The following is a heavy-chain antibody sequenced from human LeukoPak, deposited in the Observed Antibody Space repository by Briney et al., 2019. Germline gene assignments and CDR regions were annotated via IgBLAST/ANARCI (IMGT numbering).Heavy chain of an antibody. CDR3: ARAGYYDSSGYYYDAFDI. D-gene: IGHD3-22*01. J-gene: IGHJ3*02. Sequence: SETLSLTCTVSGGSISSYYRSWIRQPPGKGLEWIGYIYYSGSTNYNPSLKSRVTISVDTSKNHFSLKLSSVTAADTAVYYCARAGYYDSSGYYYDAFDIWGQGTMVTVSS. CDR1: GGSISSYY. CDR2: IYYSGST. V-gene: IGHV4-59*01.